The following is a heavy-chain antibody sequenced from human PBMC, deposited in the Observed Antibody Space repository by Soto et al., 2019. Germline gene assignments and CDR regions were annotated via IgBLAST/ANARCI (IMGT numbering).Heavy chain of an antibody. CDR2: ILNSGRT. J-gene: IGHJ1*01. CDR3: ARTVDFWSGYYAY. Sequence: SETLSLTCTVSGGSISSDDYYWSWIRQPPGKGLEWIGYILNSGRTYYNPSPKSRVTISQDTSKNQFSLRLSSVTVADTAVYYCARTVDFWSGYYAYWGQGTLVTVSS. CDR1: GGSISSDDYY. V-gene: IGHV4-30-4*01. D-gene: IGHD3-3*01.